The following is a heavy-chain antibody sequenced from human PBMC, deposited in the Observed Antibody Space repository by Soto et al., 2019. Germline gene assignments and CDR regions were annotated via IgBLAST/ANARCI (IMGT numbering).Heavy chain of an antibody. CDR2: ISSSSTI. V-gene: IGHV3-48*02. CDR3: ARDIATNYYYGMDV. Sequence: GGSLRLSCAASGFTFSRYSLNWFRQAPGKGLEWVSYISSSSTIYYADSVKGRFTISRDNAKNSLYLQMNSLRDEDTAVYYCARDIATNYYYGMDVWGQGTTVTVSS. J-gene: IGHJ6*02. CDR1: GFTFSRYS. D-gene: IGHD1-26*01.